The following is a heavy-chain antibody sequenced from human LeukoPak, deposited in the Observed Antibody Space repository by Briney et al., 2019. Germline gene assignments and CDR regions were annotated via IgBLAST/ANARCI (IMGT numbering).Heavy chain of an antibody. CDR2: IRYDGSEK. CDR3: ANRGSSGYYYMDV. D-gene: IGHD3-22*01. Sequence: RGSLRLSCAASGFTFSSYGMHWVRQAPGKGLEGVAFIRYDGSEKYYADSVKGRFTISRDNSKNTLYLQMNSLRADDTAVYYCANRGSSGYYYMDVWDKGTTVTVSS. V-gene: IGHV3-30*02. CDR1: GFTFSSYG. J-gene: IGHJ6*03.